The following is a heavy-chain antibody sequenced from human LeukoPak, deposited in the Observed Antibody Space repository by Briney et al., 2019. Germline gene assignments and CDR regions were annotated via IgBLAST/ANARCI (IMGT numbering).Heavy chain of an antibody. CDR3: ARKPLVNSAWYYFDY. D-gene: IGHD1-14*01. J-gene: IGHJ4*02. Sequence: TSETLSLTCTVSGGSVNSGTYYWSWIRQPPGKGLEWIGNIYYSGSAYYNPSLKSRVTMSVDTSKNQFSLKLGSVTAADTAVYYCARKPLVNSAWYYFDYWGQGTLVTVSS. CDR1: GGSVNSGTYY. V-gene: IGHV4-39*07. CDR2: IYYSGSA.